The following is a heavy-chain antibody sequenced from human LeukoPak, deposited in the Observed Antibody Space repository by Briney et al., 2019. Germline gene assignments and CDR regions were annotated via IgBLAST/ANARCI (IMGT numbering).Heavy chain of an antibody. CDR2: IYYSGTT. CDR1: GGSISSYY. J-gene: IGHJ3*02. Sequence: PSETLSLTRTVSGGSISSYYWSWIRQPPGKGLEWIGYIYYSGTTNYNPSLKNRVTKSVDTSNKQFSLKLSSVTAADTAVYYCAREDSMLRGAFHAFDMWGQGTMVTVSS. V-gene: IGHV4-59*01. D-gene: IGHD3-10*01. CDR3: AREDSMLRGAFHAFDM.